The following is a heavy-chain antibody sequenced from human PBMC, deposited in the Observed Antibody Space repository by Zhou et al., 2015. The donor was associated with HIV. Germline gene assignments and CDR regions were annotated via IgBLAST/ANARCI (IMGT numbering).Heavy chain of an antibody. Sequence: SSYAISWVRQAPGQGLEWMGGIIPIFGTANYAQKFQGRVTITADESTSTAYMELSSLRSEDTAVYYCARGGYYGSGSYSYFDYWGQGTLVTVSS. D-gene: IGHD3-10*01. CDR2: IIPIFGTA. V-gene: IGHV1-69*01. CDR3: ARGGYYGSGSYSYFDY. CDR1: SSYA. J-gene: IGHJ4*02.